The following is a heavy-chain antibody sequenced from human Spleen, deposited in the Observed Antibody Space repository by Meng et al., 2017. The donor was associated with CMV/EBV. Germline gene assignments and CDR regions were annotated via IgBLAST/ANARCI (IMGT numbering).Heavy chain of an antibody. Sequence: SQTLSLTCAVYGGSFSGYYWSWIRQPPGKGLEWIGEINHSGSTNYNPSLRSRVTISVDTSKNQFSLKLTSVTAADTAVYYCVRGVGFCSSTNCYWDQTLYYYYGMDVWGQGTTVTVSS. CDR2: INHSGST. CDR3: VRGVGFCSSTNCYWDQTLYYYYGMDV. V-gene: IGHV4-34*01. D-gene: IGHD2-2*01. CDR1: GGSFSGYY. J-gene: IGHJ6*02.